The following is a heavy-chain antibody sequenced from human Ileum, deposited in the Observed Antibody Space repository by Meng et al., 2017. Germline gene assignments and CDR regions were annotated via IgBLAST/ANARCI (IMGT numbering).Heavy chain of an antibody. J-gene: IGHJ3*02. CDR3: VRGHVVVESTDAFDI. Sequence: VALPALGPGRGKSLGTLALTCAGFGGYISGKNWWSWVRQPPEKGLEWIGEINHNGNTNYNPSLKSRVTISLDKSKNDFSLNLSSVTAADTAVYYCVRGHVVVESTDAFDIWGQGTLVTVSS. D-gene: IGHD2-15*01. CDR1: GGYISGKNW. V-gene: IGHV4-4*03. CDR2: INHNGNT.